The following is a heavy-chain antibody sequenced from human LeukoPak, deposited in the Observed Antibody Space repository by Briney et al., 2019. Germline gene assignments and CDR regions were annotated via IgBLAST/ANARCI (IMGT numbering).Heavy chain of an antibody. D-gene: IGHD3-22*01. Sequence: PGRSLRLSCAASGFTFSSYGMHWVRQAPGKGLEWVAVISSDGSNKYYADSVKGRFTISRDNSKNTLYMHMNSLRAEDTAVYYCAKDSQGHYYDSSGDFDYWGQGTLVTVSS. CDR3: AKDSQGHYYDSSGDFDY. V-gene: IGHV3-30*18. J-gene: IGHJ4*02. CDR2: ISSDGSNK. CDR1: GFTFSSYG.